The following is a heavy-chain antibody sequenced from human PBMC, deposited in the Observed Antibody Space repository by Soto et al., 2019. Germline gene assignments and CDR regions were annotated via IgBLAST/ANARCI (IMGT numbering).Heavy chain of an antibody. CDR3: ARVGRADYGDMGVAFDI. J-gene: IGHJ3*02. D-gene: IGHD4-17*01. Sequence: SVKVSCKASGGTFSSYAISWVRQAPGQGLEWMGGIIPIFGTANYAQKFQGRVTITADESTSTAYMELSSLRSEDTAVYYCARVGRADYGDMGVAFDIWGQGTTVTVSS. CDR1: GGTFSSYA. CDR2: IIPIFGTA. V-gene: IGHV1-69*13.